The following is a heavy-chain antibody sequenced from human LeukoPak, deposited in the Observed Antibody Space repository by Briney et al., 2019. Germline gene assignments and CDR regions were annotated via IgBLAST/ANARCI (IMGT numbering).Heavy chain of an antibody. D-gene: IGHD1-26*01. Sequence: AGKSLKISCKGSGYTYTNYWIAWVRQMPGKGLEWMGIIYPSDSDTRYSPSFQGQVTISADKSINTAYLQWSSLRASDSAMYYCARRDSGAWYYFDYWGQGTLVTVSS. CDR3: ARRDSGAWYYFDY. CDR1: GYTYTNYW. V-gene: IGHV5-51*01. CDR2: IYPSDSDT. J-gene: IGHJ4*02.